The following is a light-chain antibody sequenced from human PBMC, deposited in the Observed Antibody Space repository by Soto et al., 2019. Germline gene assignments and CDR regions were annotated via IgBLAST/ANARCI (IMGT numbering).Light chain of an antibody. Sequence: QSALIQPASVSGSPGQSITISCTGTSSDVGAYDFVSWYQQHPGKAPKLMIYEGTSRPSGVSNRFSASKSGNTASLTISGLQAEDEADYYCCSYTGNSTYVFGTGTKVTVL. CDR3: CSYTGNSTYV. V-gene: IGLV2-23*01. CDR1: SSDVGAYDF. CDR2: EGT. J-gene: IGLJ1*01.